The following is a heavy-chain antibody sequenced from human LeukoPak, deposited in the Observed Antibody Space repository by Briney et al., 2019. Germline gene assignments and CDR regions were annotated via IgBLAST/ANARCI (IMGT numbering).Heavy chain of an antibody. D-gene: IGHD3-10*01. Sequence: PGGSLRLSCAASGFTFTNYGMHWVRQAPGKGLEWVAVVSSDATNKYYADSVKGRFTISRENSKNTLYLQMNSLRGEDTAVYYCARGDYGSGQYFDYWGQGTLVTVSS. CDR2: VSSDATNK. CDR3: ARGDYGSGQYFDY. J-gene: IGHJ4*02. CDR1: GFTFTNYG. V-gene: IGHV3-30*03.